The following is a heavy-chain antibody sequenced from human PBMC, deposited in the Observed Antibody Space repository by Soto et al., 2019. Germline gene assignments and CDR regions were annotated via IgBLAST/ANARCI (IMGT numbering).Heavy chain of an antibody. CDR3: AKGFIVVVTAIRPDDNFDV. J-gene: IGHJ3*01. CDR2: ISGGGSST. CDR1: GFTFNTYA. Sequence: EVQLLESGGGLVQPGGSLRLSCAASGFTFNTYAMNWVRQVPGKGLEWVASISGGGSSTYYADSVKGRFTISRDTSKNTLYLQMNSLSAEDTAVYYCAKGFIVVVTAIRPDDNFDVWGQGTMVTVSS. D-gene: IGHD2-21*02. V-gene: IGHV3-23*01.